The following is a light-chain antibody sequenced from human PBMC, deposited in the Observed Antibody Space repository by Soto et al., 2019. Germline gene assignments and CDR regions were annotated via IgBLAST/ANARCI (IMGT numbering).Light chain of an antibody. CDR1: SSDVGGYNY. CDR3: SSYTSSNTSVV. Sequence: QSALTQPASVSGSPGQSITISCTGTSSDVGGYNYVSWYQQHPGKAPKLMIYDVSNRPSGVSDRFSGSKYGNTASLTISGLQAEDEADFYCSSYTSSNTSVVFGGGTKLTVL. J-gene: IGLJ2*01. CDR2: DVS. V-gene: IGLV2-14*03.